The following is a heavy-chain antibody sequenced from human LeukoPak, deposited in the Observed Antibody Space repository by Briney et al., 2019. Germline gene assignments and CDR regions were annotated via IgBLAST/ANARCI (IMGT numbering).Heavy chain of an antibody. CDR1: GGSLSTHH. CDR3: ARCVYDFWSGYYGMDV. Sequence: SETLSLTCVVSGGSLSTHHRSWIRQSPGRGLEWIGYISDSGSTNYNPSLKSRVTISVDTSKNQFSLKLSSVTAADTAVYYCARCVYDFWSGYYGMDVWGQGTTVTVSS. V-gene: IGHV4-59*11. J-gene: IGHJ6*02. D-gene: IGHD3-3*01. CDR2: ISDSGST.